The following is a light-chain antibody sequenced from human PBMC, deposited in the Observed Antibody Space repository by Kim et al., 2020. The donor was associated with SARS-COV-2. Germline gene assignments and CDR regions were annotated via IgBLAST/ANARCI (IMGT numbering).Light chain of an antibody. CDR2: EAS. J-gene: IGKJ1*01. CDR3: LQHNIYPRS. CDR1: QGIRND. Sequence: AIQMTQSPSPLSASVGDRVAITCRASQGIRNDLAWFQQKPGKAPKLLIYEASTLHRGVPSRFSVSGSGTDFTLTISNLQPEDFATYYCLQHNIYPRSFGQGTKVYIK. V-gene: IGKV1-6*01.